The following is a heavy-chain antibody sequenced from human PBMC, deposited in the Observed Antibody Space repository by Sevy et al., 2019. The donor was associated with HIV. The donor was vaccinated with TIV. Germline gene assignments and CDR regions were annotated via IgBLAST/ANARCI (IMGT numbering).Heavy chain of an antibody. CDR2: ISSSSSYI. D-gene: IGHD3-22*01. CDR1: GFTFSSYS. V-gene: IGHV3-21*01. J-gene: IGHJ4*02. Sequence: GGSLRLSCAASGFTFSSYSMNWVRKAPGKGLEWVSSISSSSSYIYYADSVKGRFAISGDNAKNSLYLQMNSLRAEDTAVYYCARDLDQGYYYDSSGYFYWGQGTLVTVSS. CDR3: ARDLDQGYYYDSSGYFY.